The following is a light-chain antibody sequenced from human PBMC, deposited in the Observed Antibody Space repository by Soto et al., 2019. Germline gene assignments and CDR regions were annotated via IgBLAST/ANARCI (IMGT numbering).Light chain of an antibody. CDR1: QGISSY. J-gene: IGKJ5*01. CDR2: AAS. Sequence: IQLTQSPSSLSASVGDRVTVTCRASQGISSYLAWYQQKPGKAPKLLIYAASTLRSGVPSRFSGSGSGTDFTLTISSLQHEDFATYYCQQLNTYPITFGQGTRLEIK. V-gene: IGKV1-9*01. CDR3: QQLNTYPIT.